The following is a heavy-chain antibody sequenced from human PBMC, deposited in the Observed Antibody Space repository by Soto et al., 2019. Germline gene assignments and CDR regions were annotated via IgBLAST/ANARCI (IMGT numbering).Heavy chain of an antibody. CDR3: AREGRGKKAGYNGLVSLGY. V-gene: IGHV1-69*06. D-gene: IGHD2-2*02. CDR2: IIPIFNTT. J-gene: IGHJ4*02. Sequence: QVQLVQSGAEVKTPGSSLKVSCTVSGSRFSNYVISWVRQAPGHGREWLGRIIPIFNTTQYAQKFQGRVTITADKSTNTASLELSSLRSDDTAVYYCAREGRGKKAGYNGLVSLGYWGQGTLVTVSS. CDR1: GSRFSNYV.